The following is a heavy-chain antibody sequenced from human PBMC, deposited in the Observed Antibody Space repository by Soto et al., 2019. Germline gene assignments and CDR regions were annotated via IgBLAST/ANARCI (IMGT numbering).Heavy chain of an antibody. V-gene: IGHV1-18*04. CDR2: INGDNGNT. CDR1: GYSFSNNG. CDR3: ARDLGYGDYGTDF. Sequence: QVQLVQSGAEVKKPGASVKVSCQASGYSFSNNGISWVRQAPGQGFEWMGGINGDNGNTNYAQKFQGRVTMTTDTSTSTAYMELRSLRSDDTAVYYCARDLGYGDYGTDFWGQGTLVSVSS. D-gene: IGHD4-17*01. J-gene: IGHJ4*02.